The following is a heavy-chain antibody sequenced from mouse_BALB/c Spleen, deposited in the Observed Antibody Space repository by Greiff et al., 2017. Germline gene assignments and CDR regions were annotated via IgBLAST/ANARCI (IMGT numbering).Heavy chain of an antibody. D-gene: IGHD2-2*01. V-gene: IGHV5-6-4*01. J-gene: IGHJ3*01. CDR2: ISSGCSYT. CDR1: GFTFSSYT. Sequence: EVHLVESGGGLVKPGGSLKLSCAASGFTFSSYTMSWVRQTPEKRLEWVATISSGCSYTNYPDSVKGRFTISRDNAKNTLYLQMSSLKSEDTAMYYCTRVPCWGYDGTFAYWGQGTLVTVSA. CDR3: TRVPCWGYDGTFAY.